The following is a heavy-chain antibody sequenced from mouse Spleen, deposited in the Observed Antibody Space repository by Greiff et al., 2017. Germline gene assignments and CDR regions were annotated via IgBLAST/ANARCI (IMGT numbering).Heavy chain of an antibody. J-gene: IGHJ2*01. CDR2: INSNGGST. CDR3: ARDPGGIHYFDY. V-gene: IGHV5-6-3*01. Sequence: EVKLVESGGGLVQPGGSLKLSCAASGFTFSSYGMSWVRQTPDKRLELVATINSNGGSTYYPDSVKGRFTISRDNAKNTLYLQMSSLKSEDTAMYYYARDPGGIHYFDYWGQGTTLTVSS. CDR1: GFTFSSYG.